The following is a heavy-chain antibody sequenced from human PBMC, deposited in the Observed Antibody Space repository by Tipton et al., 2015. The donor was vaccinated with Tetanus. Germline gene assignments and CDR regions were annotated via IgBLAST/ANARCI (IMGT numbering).Heavy chain of an antibody. CDR1: GGSFTGYF. V-gene: IGHV4-34*12. J-gene: IGHJ4*02. CDR3: ARVALTGTHFDY. Sequence: TLSLTCNIYGGSFTGYFWRWIRQPPGKGLEWIGDIIHNGTTNFNPSLKSRVIISIDTSKRQFSLSLTSVTAADTAVYYCARVALTGTHFDYWGQGTLFTVSS. D-gene: IGHD3-9*01. CDR2: IIHNGTT.